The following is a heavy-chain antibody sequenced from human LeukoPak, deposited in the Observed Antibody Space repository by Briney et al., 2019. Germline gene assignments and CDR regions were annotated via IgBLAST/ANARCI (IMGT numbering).Heavy chain of an antibody. D-gene: IGHD3-22*01. CDR1: GGSISSYD. V-gene: IGHV4-4*07. CDR2: IYNSGST. Sequence: SETLSLTCTVSGGSISSYDRSWIRQPAGKGLEWIGRIYNSGSTNYNPPLKSRVIMSVDTSKNQFSLQLSSVTAADTAVYYCARAGGYYYDSSAFDYWGQGTLVTVAS. CDR3: ARAGGYYYDSSAFDY. J-gene: IGHJ4*02.